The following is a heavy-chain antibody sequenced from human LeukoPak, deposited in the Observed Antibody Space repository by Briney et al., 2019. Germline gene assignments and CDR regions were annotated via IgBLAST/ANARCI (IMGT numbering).Heavy chain of an antibody. Sequence: PSETLSLTCTVSCGSISSGGYYWSWIRQHPGKGLEWIEYIYYTGSTYYNPSLKSRITLSVDTSKNQFSLKLTSVTAADTAVYYCARDAGSDSGYGSLDYWGQGTLVTVSS. CDR3: ARDAGSDSGYGSLDY. CDR2: IYYTGST. CDR1: CGSISSGGYY. V-gene: IGHV4-31*03. D-gene: IGHD5-12*01. J-gene: IGHJ4*02.